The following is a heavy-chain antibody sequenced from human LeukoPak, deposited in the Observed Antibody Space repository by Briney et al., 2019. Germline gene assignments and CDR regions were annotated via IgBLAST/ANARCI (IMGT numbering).Heavy chain of an antibody. J-gene: IGHJ4*02. V-gene: IGHV4-39*07. CDR1: GGSISSSSYY. D-gene: IGHD4-11*01. Sequence: SETLSLTCTVSGGSISSSSYYWGWIRQPPGTGLEWIGRIYTSGSTNYNPSLKSRVTMSVDTSKNQFSLKLSSVTAADTAVYYCASLTTLRDYWGQGTLVTVSS. CDR3: ASLTTLRDY. CDR2: IYTSGST.